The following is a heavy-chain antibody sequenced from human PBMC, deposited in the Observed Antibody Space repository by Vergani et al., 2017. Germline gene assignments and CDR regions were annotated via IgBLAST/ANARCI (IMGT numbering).Heavy chain of an antibody. V-gene: IGHV3-49*04. J-gene: IGHJ4*02. CDR1: GFTSGDYA. CDR3: TLNDCGGDCYFSGY. Sequence: EVHLVESGGGLVQPGRSLRLSCTTSGFTSGDYAMTWVRQAPGKGLEWVGFIRSKTYGGTIEYAASVKGRFTISRDDSKSIAYLQMNSLKTEDTAVYYCTLNDCGGDCYFSGYWGQGTLVTVSS. D-gene: IGHD2-21*02. CDR2: IRSKTYGGTI.